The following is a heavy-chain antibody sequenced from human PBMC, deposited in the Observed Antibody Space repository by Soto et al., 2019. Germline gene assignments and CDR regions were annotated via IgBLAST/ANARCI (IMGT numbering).Heavy chain of an antibody. Sequence: QVQLVQSGAEVKKPGASVKVSCKASGYTFTSYYMHWVRQAPRQGLEWRGIINPSGGSTSYAQTFQGRVTTTRDTSTSTVYMELSSLRSEDTAVYYCARDTGDSTYYYYYYMDVWGKGTTVTVSS. D-gene: IGHD4-17*01. CDR3: ARDTGDSTYYYYYYMDV. CDR2: INPSGGST. CDR1: GYTFTSYY. V-gene: IGHV1-46*03. J-gene: IGHJ6*03.